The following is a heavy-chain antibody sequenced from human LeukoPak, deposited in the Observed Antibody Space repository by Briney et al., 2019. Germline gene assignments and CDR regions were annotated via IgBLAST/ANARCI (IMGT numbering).Heavy chain of an antibody. CDR3: ARVRLMYYYDSSGYYWSY. D-gene: IGHD3-22*01. CDR2: IIPILGTA. CDR1: AGNFSSYA. J-gene: IGHJ4*02. V-gene: IGHV1-69*13. Sequence: SVKNSCKASAGNFSSYASMGVRQAPGQGLEWIGGIIPILGTANYAQNIQGRVTIAADESTSAAYMELSSLRSEDTAVYYCARVRLMYYYDSSGYYWSYWGQGTLVTVSS.